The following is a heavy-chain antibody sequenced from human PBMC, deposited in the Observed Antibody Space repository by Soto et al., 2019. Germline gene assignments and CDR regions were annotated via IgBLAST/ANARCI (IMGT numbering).Heavy chain of an antibody. J-gene: IGHJ5*02. Sequence: PSETLSLTCTVSGASISGFYWSWIRKSAGKGLEWIGRIYATGTTDYNPSLKSRVMMSVDTSKKQFSLKLRSVTAADTAVYYCVRDGTKTLWDWFDPWGQGISVTSPQ. CDR2: IYATGTT. V-gene: IGHV4-4*07. D-gene: IGHD1-1*01. CDR3: VRDGTKTLWDWFDP. CDR1: GASISGFY.